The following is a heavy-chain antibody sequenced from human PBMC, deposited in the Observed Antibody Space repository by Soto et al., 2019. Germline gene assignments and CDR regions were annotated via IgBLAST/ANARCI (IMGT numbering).Heavy chain of an antibody. CDR3: ASGHSCTGRSRSVHYWFDP. D-gene: IGHD2-15*01. J-gene: IGHJ5*02. CDR1: GDSVSSNSAA. CDR2: TYYRSKGDN. Sequence: SQTLSLTCAISGDSVSSNSAAWNWIRQSPSRGLEWLGRTYYRSKGDNDYAVSVKSRIIINPDTSKNQFSLQLHSVTPEAPAVYYCASGHSCTGRSRSVHYWFDPWREGNLVT. V-gene: IGHV6-1*01.